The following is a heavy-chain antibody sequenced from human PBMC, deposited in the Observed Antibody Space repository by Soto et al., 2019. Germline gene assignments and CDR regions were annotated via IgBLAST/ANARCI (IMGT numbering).Heavy chain of an antibody. CDR1: GGTFSSYA. D-gene: IGHD2-2*02. Sequence: ASVKVSCKASGGTFSSYAISWVRQAPGQGLEWIGGIIPIFGTANYAQKFQGRVTITADESTSTAYMELSSLRSEDTAVYYCARDGDYCSSTSCYTAADYYYYGMDVWGQGTTVTVSS. CDR2: IIPIFGTA. V-gene: IGHV1-69*13. CDR3: ARDGDYCSSTSCYTAADYYYYGMDV. J-gene: IGHJ6*02.